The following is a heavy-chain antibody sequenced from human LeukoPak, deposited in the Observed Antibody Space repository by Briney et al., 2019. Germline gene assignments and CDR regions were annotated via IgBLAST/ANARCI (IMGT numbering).Heavy chain of an antibody. CDR1: GFTFSSYA. J-gene: IGHJ4*02. CDR2: ISYGGSNK. D-gene: IGHD3-10*01. V-gene: IGHV3-30-3*01. Sequence: PGGSLRLSCAASGFTFSSYAMHWVRQAPGKGLEWGAVISYGGSNKYYADSVKGRFTISRDNSKNTLYLQMNSLRAEDTAVYYCARSSLWFGESTSGGFDYWGQGTLVTVSS. CDR3: ARSSLWFGESTSGGFDY.